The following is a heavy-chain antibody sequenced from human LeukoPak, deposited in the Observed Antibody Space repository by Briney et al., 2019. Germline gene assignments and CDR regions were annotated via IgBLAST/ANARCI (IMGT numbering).Heavy chain of an antibody. Sequence: PGGSLRLSCAASGFTFSSYSMNCVRQAPGKGLEWVSSISSSSSYIYYADSVKGRFTISRDNAKNSLYLQMNSLRAEDTAVYYCARDKKTDDYGDYWPWVVDYWGQGTLVTVSS. CDR1: GFTFSSYS. CDR2: ISSSSSYI. D-gene: IGHD4-17*01. CDR3: ARDKKTDDYGDYWPWVVDY. J-gene: IGHJ4*02. V-gene: IGHV3-21*06.